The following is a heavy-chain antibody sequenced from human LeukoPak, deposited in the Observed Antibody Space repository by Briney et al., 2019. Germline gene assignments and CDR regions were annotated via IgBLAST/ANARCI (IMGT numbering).Heavy chain of an antibody. Sequence: SETLSLTCAVYGGSFSGYYWSWIRQPPGKGLEWIGEINHSGSTNYNPPLKSRVTISVDTSKNQFSLKLSSVTAADTAVYYCARVRWRYFDLWGRGTLVTVSS. J-gene: IGHJ2*01. CDR1: GGSFSGYY. V-gene: IGHV4-34*01. D-gene: IGHD4-23*01. CDR3: ARVRWRYFDL. CDR2: INHSGST.